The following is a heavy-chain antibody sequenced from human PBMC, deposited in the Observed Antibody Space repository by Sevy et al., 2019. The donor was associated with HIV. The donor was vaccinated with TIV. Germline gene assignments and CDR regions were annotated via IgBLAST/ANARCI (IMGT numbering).Heavy chain of an antibody. V-gene: IGHV1-18*04. CDR3: ARDPPYYDFWSGYYTGVGPYYYYYIDV. D-gene: IGHD3-3*01. CDR1: GYTFTSYG. J-gene: IGHJ6*03. CDR2: ISAYNGNT. Sequence: ASLKVSCKASGYTFTSYGISWVRQAPGQGLEWMGWISAYNGNTNYAQKLQGRVTMTTDTSTSTAYMELRSLRSDDTAVYYCARDPPYYDFWSGYYTGVGPYYYYYIDVWGKGTTVTVSS.